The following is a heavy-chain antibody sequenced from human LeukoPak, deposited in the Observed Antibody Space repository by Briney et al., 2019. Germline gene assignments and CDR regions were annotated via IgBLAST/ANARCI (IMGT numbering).Heavy chain of an antibody. CDR1: GYSFTSYW. J-gene: IGHJ3*02. CDR2: IYPGDSDT. V-gene: IGHV5-51*01. CDR3: ARQAGSSGYYYGAFDI. D-gene: IGHD3-22*01. Sequence: GESLKISCKGSGYSFTSYWIGWVRQMPGKGLEWMGIIYPGDSDTRYSPSFQGQVTISADKSISTAYLQWSSLKASGTAMYYCARQAGSSGYYYGAFDIWGQGTMVTVSS.